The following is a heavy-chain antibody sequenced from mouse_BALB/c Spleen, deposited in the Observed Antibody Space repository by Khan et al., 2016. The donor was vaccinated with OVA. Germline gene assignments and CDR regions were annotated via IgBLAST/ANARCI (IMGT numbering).Heavy chain of an antibody. Sequence: QVQLQQSGAELARPGASVKLSCKASGYTFTTYWMQWVKQRPGQGLEWIGTIYPGDGDARYTQNFKDKATLTADKSSSTAYMQHSSLASEDSAVYYCASYRYDYFDYWGQGTTLTVSS. CDR3: ASYRYDYFDY. CDR2: IYPGDGDA. J-gene: IGHJ2*01. CDR1: GYTFTTYW. V-gene: IGHV1-87*01. D-gene: IGHD2-14*01.